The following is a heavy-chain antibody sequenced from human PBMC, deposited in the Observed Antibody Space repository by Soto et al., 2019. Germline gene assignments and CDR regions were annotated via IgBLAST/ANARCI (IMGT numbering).Heavy chain of an antibody. V-gene: IGHV6-1*01. CDR3: AKGDNLGPKTGYAFDP. CDR1: GDSVSSNTAS. CDR2: TYFRSKWYN. J-gene: IGHJ5*02. D-gene: IGHD5-12*01. Sequence: SQTLSLTCATSGDSVSSNTASWNWIRQSPSRGLEWLGRTYFRSKWYNDYAVSVKSRIIINPDTSNNQFSLQLNSVTPEDTAVYFCAKGDNLGPKTGYAFDPWGQGIMVTVSS.